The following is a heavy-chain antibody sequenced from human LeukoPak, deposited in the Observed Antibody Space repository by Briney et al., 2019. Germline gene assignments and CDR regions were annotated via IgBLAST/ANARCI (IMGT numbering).Heavy chain of an antibody. V-gene: IGHV3-53*01. D-gene: IGHD2-21*02. CDR1: GFIVIDKC. J-gene: IGHJ4*02. CDR3: ARGPYGDPLSQLDY. Sequence: GSLILSCEASGFIVIDKCMSWVRPAPGKDLEWVSGIYSGGSTYYADSVKGRFTISRDNSKNTLYLQMKSLRLEDTAVYYCARGPYGDPLSQLDYWGQGTLVTVSS. CDR2: IYSGGST.